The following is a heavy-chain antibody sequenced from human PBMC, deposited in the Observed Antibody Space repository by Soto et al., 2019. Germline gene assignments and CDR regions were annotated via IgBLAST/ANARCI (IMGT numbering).Heavy chain of an antibody. V-gene: IGHV1-8*01. D-gene: IGHD1-26*01. CDR1: GYTFTSYG. CDR2: MNPNSGNT. Sequence: ASVKVSCKTSGYTFTSYGINWVRQATGQGLEWMGWMNPNSGNTAYAQKFQGRVTMTRNTSISTAYMELSSLRSEDTAVYYCARERSSGAFDIWGQGTMVTVSS. CDR3: ARERSSGAFDI. J-gene: IGHJ3*02.